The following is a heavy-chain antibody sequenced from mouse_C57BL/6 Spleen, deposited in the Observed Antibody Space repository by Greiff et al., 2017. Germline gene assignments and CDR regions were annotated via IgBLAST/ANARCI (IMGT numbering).Heavy chain of an antibody. J-gene: IGHJ3*01. Sequence: QVQLKQPGAELVKPGASVKMSCKASGYTFTSYWITWVKQRPGQGLEWIGDIYPGSGSTNYNEKFKSKATLTVDTSSSTAYMQLSSLTSEDSAVYYCARGPTVVEEGFAYWGQGTLVTVSA. V-gene: IGHV1-55*01. D-gene: IGHD1-1*01. CDR3: ARGPTVVEEGFAY. CDR1: GYTFTSYW. CDR2: IYPGSGST.